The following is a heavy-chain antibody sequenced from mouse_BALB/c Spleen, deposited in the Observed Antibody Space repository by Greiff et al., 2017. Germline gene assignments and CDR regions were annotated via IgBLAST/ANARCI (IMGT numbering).Heavy chain of an antibody. J-gene: IGHJ4*01. Sequence: EVHLVESGAELVRPGSSVKISCKASGYSFTGYYMHWVKQSHGKSLEWIGRVNPNNGGTSYNQKFKGKAILTVDKSSSTAYMELRSLTSEDSAVYYCARDYDYDESAMDYWGQGTSVTVSS. V-gene: IGHV1-26*01. CDR1: GYSFTGYY. D-gene: IGHD2-4*01. CDR2: VNPNNGGT. CDR3: ARDYDYDESAMDY.